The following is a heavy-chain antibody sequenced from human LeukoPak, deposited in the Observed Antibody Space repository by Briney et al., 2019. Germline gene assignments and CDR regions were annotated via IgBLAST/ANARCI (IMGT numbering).Heavy chain of an antibody. V-gene: IGHV4-31*01. CDR3: ARVSPAVAGLDY. Sequence: SQTLSLTCTVSGGSISSGGYYWSWIRQHPGKGLEWIGYIYYSGSTYYNPSLKSQVTISVDTSKNQFSLKLSSVTAADTAVYYCARVSPAVAGLDYWGQGTLVTVSS. CDR1: GGSISSGGYY. D-gene: IGHD6-19*01. J-gene: IGHJ4*02. CDR2: IYYSGST.